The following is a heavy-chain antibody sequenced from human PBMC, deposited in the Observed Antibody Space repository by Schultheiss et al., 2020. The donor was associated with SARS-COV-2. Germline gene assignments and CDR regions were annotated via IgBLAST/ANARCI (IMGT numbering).Heavy chain of an antibody. V-gene: IGHV4-61*01. Sequence: SETLSLTCTVSGGSISSGYYWSWIRQPPGKGLEWIGYIYYSGSTNYNPSLKSRVTISVDTSKNQFSLKLSSMTAADTAVYYCAPPNIAVAGTWGQGTLVTVSS. CDR2: IYYSGST. CDR1: GGSISSGYY. CDR3: APPNIAVAGT. D-gene: IGHD6-19*01. J-gene: IGHJ5*02.